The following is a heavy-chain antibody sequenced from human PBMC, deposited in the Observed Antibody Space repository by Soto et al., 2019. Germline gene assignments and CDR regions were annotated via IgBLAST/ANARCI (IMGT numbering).Heavy chain of an antibody. CDR3: ARSLASGGSAGSNVFDP. V-gene: IGHV4-30-2*01. Sequence: HLQLQESGSGLVRPSQTLSLTCAVSGDSIGSGAYSWSWIRQPPGKGLEWIGYIYASGSSYYNPSLKSRVTMSVDRSKNQSPLNLSSVTAPDTAVYFSARSLASGGSAGSNVFDPWGQGTLVTVS. CDR1: GDSIGSGAYS. D-gene: IGHD2-15*01. CDR2: IYASGSS. J-gene: IGHJ5*02.